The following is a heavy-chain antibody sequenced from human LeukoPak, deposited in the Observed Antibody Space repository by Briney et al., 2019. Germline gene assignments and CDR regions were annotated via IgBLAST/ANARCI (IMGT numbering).Heavy chain of an antibody. CDR3: ARDRPPDTYYYDSSRTYDAFDI. CDR2: IIPIFGTA. V-gene: IGHV1-69*13. D-gene: IGHD3-22*01. J-gene: IGHJ3*02. CDR1: GGTFSSYA. Sequence: SVKVSCKVSGGTFSSYAISWVRQAPGQGLEWMGGIIPIFGTANYAQKFQGRVTITADESTSTAYMELSSLRSEDTAVYYCARDRPPDTYYYDSSRTYDAFDIWGQGTMVTVSS.